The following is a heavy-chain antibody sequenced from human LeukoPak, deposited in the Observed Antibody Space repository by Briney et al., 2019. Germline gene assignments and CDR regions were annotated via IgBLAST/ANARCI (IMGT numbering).Heavy chain of an antibody. V-gene: IGHV4-28*01. CDR2: IHYTGSS. CDR1: GYSITTSNW. D-gene: IGHD2-2*01. J-gene: IGHJ1*01. CDR3: AMYDSTYGYFQY. Sequence: PSETLSLTCGVSGYSITTSNWWGWIRQPPGKGLEWIGYIHYTGSSHYNPSLKSRVTMSVDTSKNQFSLKLSSVTTVDTAVYHCAMYDSTYGYFQYWGQGTLVTVSS.